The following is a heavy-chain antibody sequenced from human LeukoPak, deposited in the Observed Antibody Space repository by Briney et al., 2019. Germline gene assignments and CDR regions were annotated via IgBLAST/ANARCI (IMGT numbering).Heavy chain of an antibody. D-gene: IGHD3-22*01. V-gene: IGHV4-30-4*01. CDR2: ISYSGST. J-gene: IGHJ4*02. CDR3: ARGDSSGADY. Sequence: SETLSLTCTVSGGSISSGDYYWSWIRQPPGKGLEWIGYISYSGSTYYNPFLKSRVTISVDTSKNQFSLKLSSVTAADTAVYYCARGDSSGADYWGQGTLVTVSS. CDR1: GGSISSGDYY.